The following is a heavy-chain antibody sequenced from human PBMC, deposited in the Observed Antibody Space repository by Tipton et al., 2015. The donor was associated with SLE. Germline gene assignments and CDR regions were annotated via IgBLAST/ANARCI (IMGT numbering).Heavy chain of an antibody. CDR2: VYYSGST. Sequence: TLSLTCSVSGGSINNYYCSWIRQPPGKGLEWIGCVYYSGSTNYNPSLNSRVTISVDRSKSQLSLRLTSATAAETAVYYCARHREYSGHDYHYYYAMDVWGQGTTVSVSS. J-gene: IGHJ6*02. V-gene: IGHV4-59*08. CDR3: ARHREYSGHDYHYYYAMDV. D-gene: IGHD5-12*01. CDR1: GGSINNYY.